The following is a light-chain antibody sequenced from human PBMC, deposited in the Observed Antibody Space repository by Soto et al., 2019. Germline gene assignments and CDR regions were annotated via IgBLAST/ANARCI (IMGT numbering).Light chain of an antibody. J-gene: IGKJ1*01. CDR2: DAS. CDR1: QSVSTT. CDR3: QEYNRWLRT. Sequence: DILLTQAPATLSVYPGQRASLSFRASQSVSTTVAWYHQKPGQAPRLLIYDASTRATDIPARFSGSGSGTEFTVTISSLQSEDFALYYCQEYNRWLRTFGQGTKVDIK. V-gene: IGKV3-15*01.